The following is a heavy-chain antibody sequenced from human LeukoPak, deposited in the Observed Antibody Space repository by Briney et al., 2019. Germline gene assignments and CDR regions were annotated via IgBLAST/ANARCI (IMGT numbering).Heavy chain of an antibody. Sequence: ASVKVSCKTSGYTYTNYGLSWVRQAPGQGLEWMGWINTNTGNPTYAQGFTGRFVFSLDTSVSTAYLQISSLKAEDTAVYYCARGSSGWYIWGQGTLVTVSS. CDR3: ARGSSGWYI. D-gene: IGHD6-19*01. CDR2: INTNTGNP. J-gene: IGHJ4*02. V-gene: IGHV7-4-1*02. CDR1: GYTYTNYG.